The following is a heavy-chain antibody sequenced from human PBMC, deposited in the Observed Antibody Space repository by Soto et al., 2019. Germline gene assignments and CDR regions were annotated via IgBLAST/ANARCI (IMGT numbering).Heavy chain of an antibody. V-gene: IGHV1-18*01. Sequence: GASVKVSCKASGYTFTSYGISWVRQAPGQGLEWMGWISAYNGNTNYAQKLQGRVTMTTDTSTSTAYMELRSLRSDDTAVYYCARDPDTRYCSSTSCYGEEWFDPWGQGTLVTVSS. CDR3: ARDPDTRYCSSTSCYGEEWFDP. CDR1: GYTFTSYG. D-gene: IGHD2-2*01. CDR2: ISAYNGNT. J-gene: IGHJ5*02.